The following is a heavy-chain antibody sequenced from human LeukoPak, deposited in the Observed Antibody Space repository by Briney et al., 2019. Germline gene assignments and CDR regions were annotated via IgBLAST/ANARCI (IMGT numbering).Heavy chain of an antibody. Sequence: PSETLSLTCTVSGGSISSSSYWSWIRQPPGKGLEWIGEINHSGSTNYNPSLKSRVTISVDTSKNQFSLKLSSVTAADTAVYYCAKSHSIAVAGKGYWGQGTLVTVSS. V-gene: IGHV4-4*02. D-gene: IGHD6-19*01. CDR2: INHSGST. CDR1: GGSISSSSY. CDR3: AKSHSIAVAGKGY. J-gene: IGHJ4*02.